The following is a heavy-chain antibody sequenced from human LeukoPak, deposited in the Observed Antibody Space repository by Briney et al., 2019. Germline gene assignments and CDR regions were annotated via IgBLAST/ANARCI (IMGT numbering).Heavy chain of an antibody. Sequence: SETLSLACTVSGGSISSSSYYWGWIRQPPGKGLEWIGSIYYSGSTYYNPSLKSRVTISVDTPKNQFSLKLSSVTAADTAVYYCARDPHSITMVRGVPYYYYYMDVWGKGTTVTVSS. D-gene: IGHD3-10*01. V-gene: IGHV4-39*07. J-gene: IGHJ6*03. CDR2: IYYSGST. CDR1: GGSISSSSYY. CDR3: ARDPHSITMVRGVPYYYYYMDV.